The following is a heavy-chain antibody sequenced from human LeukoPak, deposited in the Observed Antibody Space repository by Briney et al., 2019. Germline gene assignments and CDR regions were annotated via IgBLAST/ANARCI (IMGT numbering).Heavy chain of an antibody. CDR1: GGSISSGSYY. V-gene: IGHV4-61*02. Sequence: SETLSLTCTVSGGSISSGSYYWSWIRQPAGKGLEWIGRIYTSGSTNYNPSLKSRVTISVDTSKNQFSLKLSSVTAADTAVYYCVREIFEVVTVPLPYYYYYMDVWGKGTTVTVSS. CDR3: VREIFEVVTVPLPYYYYYMDV. CDR2: IYTSGST. J-gene: IGHJ6*03. D-gene: IGHD3-3*01.